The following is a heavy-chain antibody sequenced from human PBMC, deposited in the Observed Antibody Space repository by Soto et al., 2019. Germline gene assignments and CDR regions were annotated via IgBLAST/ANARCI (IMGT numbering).Heavy chain of an antibody. J-gene: IGHJ6*02. V-gene: IGHV3-23*01. D-gene: IGHD4-4*01. Sequence: GGSLRLSCAASGFTFSTYPMSWVRQAPGKGLDWVSGISGSGISTYYTDSGNGRFTISRDNSKNTVFLQMNSLRDEDTAVYYCVKPPVITASYYYYDMDVWGQGTTVTVSS. CDR1: GFTFSTYP. CDR3: VKPPVITASYYYYDMDV. CDR2: ISGSGIST.